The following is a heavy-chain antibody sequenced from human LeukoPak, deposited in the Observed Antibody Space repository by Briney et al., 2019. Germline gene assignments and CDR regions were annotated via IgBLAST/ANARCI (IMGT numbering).Heavy chain of an antibody. V-gene: IGHV3-48*03. CDR2: ISSSGTTV. Sequence: GGSLRLSCAASGFTFSGYEMNWVRQAPGKGLEWVSYISSSGTTVYYVDSVKGRFTISRDDAKNSLNLQMNSLRVEDTALYFCARGAPMVRGGRNWFDPWGQGTLVTVSS. D-gene: IGHD3-10*01. CDR1: GFTFSGYE. J-gene: IGHJ5*02. CDR3: ARGAPMVRGGRNWFDP.